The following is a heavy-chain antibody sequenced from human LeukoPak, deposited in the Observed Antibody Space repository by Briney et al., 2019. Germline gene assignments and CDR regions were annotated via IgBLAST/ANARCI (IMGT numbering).Heavy chain of an antibody. J-gene: IGHJ3*02. CDR3: ARAQEKSKVVVIADAFDI. CDR1: GGSISSGSYY. CDR2: IYTSGST. V-gene: IGHV4-61*02. D-gene: IGHD3-22*01. Sequence: PSQTLSLTCTVSGGSISSGSYYWSWIRQPAGKGLEWIGRIYTSGSTNYNPSLKSRVTISVDTSKNQFSLKLSSVTAADTAVYYCARAQEKSKVVVIADAFDIWGQGTMVTVSS.